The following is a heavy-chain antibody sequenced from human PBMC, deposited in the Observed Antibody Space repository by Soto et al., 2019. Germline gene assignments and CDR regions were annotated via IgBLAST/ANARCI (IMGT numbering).Heavy chain of an antibody. CDR2: VDHGGNT. CDR1: GVSISSSKW. J-gene: IGHJ6*02. Sequence: QMQLQESGPGLVRPSGTLSLPCAVSGVSISSSKWWSWVRQPPGKGLELIGDVDHGGNTNYSPSLESRVSISIDKSDNFFSLKMWSVTAADTAVYFCARHRLNFDSGGDYHHGMDVWGQGITVTVSS. D-gene: IGHD3-22*01. CDR3: ARHRLNFDSGGDYHHGMDV. V-gene: IGHV4-4*02.